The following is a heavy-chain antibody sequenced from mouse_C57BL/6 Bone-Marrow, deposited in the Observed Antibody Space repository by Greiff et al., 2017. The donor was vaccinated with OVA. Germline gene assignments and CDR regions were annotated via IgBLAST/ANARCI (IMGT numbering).Heavy chain of an antibody. Sequence: EVQLQQSGAELVKPGASVKLSCTASGFNIKDYYMHWVKQRTEQGLEWIGRIDPEDGETKYAPQFQGKATITADTSSNTAFLQLSSLTSEDTAVYYCASRGGISPFAYWGQGTLVTVSA. D-gene: IGHD1-1*01. V-gene: IGHV14-2*01. CDR1: GFNIKDYY. J-gene: IGHJ3*01. CDR3: ASRGGISPFAY. CDR2: IDPEDGET.